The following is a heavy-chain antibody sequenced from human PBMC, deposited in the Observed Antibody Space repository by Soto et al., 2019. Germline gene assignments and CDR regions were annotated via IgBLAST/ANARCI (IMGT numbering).Heavy chain of an antibody. CDR1: GFTFSNYA. CDR2: ISGSGGTT. V-gene: IGHV3-23*01. Sequence: EVQLLESGGGLVQPGGSLRLSCAASGFTFSNYAIAWVRQAPGKGLEWVSGISGSGGTTYYADSVKGRFTISRDNSQGRLHVRMNGLRAADPAVYYCAKTPRQWLVYFDYWGQGALVTVSS. J-gene: IGHJ4*02. D-gene: IGHD6-19*01. CDR3: AKTPRQWLVYFDY.